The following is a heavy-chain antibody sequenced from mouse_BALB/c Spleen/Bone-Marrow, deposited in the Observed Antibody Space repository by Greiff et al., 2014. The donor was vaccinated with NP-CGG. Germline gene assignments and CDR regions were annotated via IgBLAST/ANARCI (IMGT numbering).Heavy chain of an antibody. J-gene: IGHJ3*01. V-gene: IGHV1S29*02. Sequence: VQLKQSGPELVKPEASVKISCKASGYTFTDYNMHWVKQSHGKSLEWIGYIYPYNGGTVYKQKFKSKATLTVDNSSSTANMELRSLTSEDSAVYYCARGAAYGYYLGLAYWGQGTLVTVSA. CDR3: ARGAAYGYYLGLAY. CDR1: GYTFTDYN. D-gene: IGHD2-3*01. CDR2: IYPYNGGT.